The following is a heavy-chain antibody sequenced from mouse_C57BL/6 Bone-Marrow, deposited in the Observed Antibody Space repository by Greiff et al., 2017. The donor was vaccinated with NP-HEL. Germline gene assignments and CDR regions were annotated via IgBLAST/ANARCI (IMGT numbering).Heavy chain of an antibody. CDR3: ARGNWEGVSWFAY. CDR1: GFNIKNTY. Sequence: VQLQQSVAELVRPGASVKLSCTASGFNIKNTYMHWVKQRPEQGLEWIGRIDPANGNTKYAPKFQGKATITADTSSNTAYLQLSSLTSEDTAIYYGARGNWEGVSWFAYWGQGTLVTVSA. V-gene: IGHV14-3*01. D-gene: IGHD4-1*02. CDR2: IDPANGNT. J-gene: IGHJ3*01.